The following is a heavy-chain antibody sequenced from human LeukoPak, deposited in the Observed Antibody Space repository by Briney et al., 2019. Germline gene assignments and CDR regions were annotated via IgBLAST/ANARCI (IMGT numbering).Heavy chain of an antibody. CDR3: ARAKKVVEQWLAWPFDY. CDR2: INPNSGGT. Sequence: ASVKVSCKASGYTFTDYYMHWVRQAPGQGLEWMGWINPNSGGTNYAQKFQGRVTITADKSTSTAYMELSSLRSEDTAVYYCARAKKVVEQWLAWPFDYWGQGTLVTVSS. D-gene: IGHD6-19*01. V-gene: IGHV1-2*02. CDR1: GYTFTDYY. J-gene: IGHJ4*02.